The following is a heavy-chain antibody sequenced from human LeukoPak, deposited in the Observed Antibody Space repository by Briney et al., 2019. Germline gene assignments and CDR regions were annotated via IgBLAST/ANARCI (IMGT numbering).Heavy chain of an antibody. V-gene: IGHV4-34*01. J-gene: IGHJ4*02. CDR1: GGSFSGYY. CDR2: INHSGST. D-gene: IGHD4-23*01. Sequence: PSETLSLTCAVYGGSFSGYYWSWIRQPPGKGLEWIGEINHSGSTNYNPSLKSRVTISVDTSKNQFSLKLSSVTAADTAVYYCARDGGATVVTRSFDYWGQGTLVTVSS. CDR3: ARDGGATVVTRSFDY.